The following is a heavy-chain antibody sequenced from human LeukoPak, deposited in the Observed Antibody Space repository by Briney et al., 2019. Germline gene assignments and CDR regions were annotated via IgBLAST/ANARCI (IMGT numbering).Heavy chain of an antibody. J-gene: IGHJ4*02. CDR1: GXIFGDYW. CDR2: IHKDGSEK. V-gene: IGHV3-7*04. D-gene: IGHD5-18*01. CDR3: ARYGYGYGTPFDY. Sequence: GGSLRLSCAASGXIFGDYWVTWVRQAPGKGLEWVANIHKDGSEKYYVDSVEGRFSITRDNAKNSLFLQMNSLRAEDSAVYYCARYGYGYGTPFDYWGQGTLVTVSS.